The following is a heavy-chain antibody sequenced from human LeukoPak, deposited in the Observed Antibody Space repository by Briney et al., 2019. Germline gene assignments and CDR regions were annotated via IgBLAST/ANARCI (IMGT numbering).Heavy chain of an antibody. V-gene: IGHV4-34*01. Sequence: SETLSLTCAVYGGSFTDYYWSWIRQPPGKGLEWIGEINPSGSTNYNPSLKSRVSMSVDTSKNQFSLKLTSVTAADTAVYFCARDASYFYSTSGSPPFDYWGRGTLVTVSS. CDR1: GGSFTDYY. CDR2: INPSGST. D-gene: IGHD3-22*01. CDR3: ARDASYFYSTSGSPPFDY. J-gene: IGHJ4*02.